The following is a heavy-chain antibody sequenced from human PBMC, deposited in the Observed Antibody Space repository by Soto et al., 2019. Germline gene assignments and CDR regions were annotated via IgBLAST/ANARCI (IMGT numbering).Heavy chain of an antibody. Sequence: GGSLQISCKGSGYSFTTYWIGWVRQMPGKGLEWIGIIYPGDSDTRYSPSFQGQVTISADKSISTAYLQWSSLKASDTAMYYCARQGLVRQLAHHWGQGTLVTVSS. V-gene: IGHV5-51*01. CDR3: ARQGLVRQLAHH. J-gene: IGHJ1*01. D-gene: IGHD6-13*01. CDR1: GYSFTTYW. CDR2: IYPGDSDT.